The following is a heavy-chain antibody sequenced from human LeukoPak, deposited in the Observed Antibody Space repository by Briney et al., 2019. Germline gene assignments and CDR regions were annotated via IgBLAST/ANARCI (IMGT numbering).Heavy chain of an antibody. J-gene: IGHJ4*02. Sequence: PGGSLRLSCAASGFTFSSYAMSWVRQAPGKGLEWVSAISGSGGSTYYADSVKGRFTISRDNSKNTLYLQMNSLRAEDTAVYYCARDPHPVSDYGSGSHDYWGQGTLVTVSS. CDR2: ISGSGGST. CDR3: ARDPHPVSDYGSGSHDY. V-gene: IGHV3-23*01. CDR1: GFTFSSYA. D-gene: IGHD3-10*01.